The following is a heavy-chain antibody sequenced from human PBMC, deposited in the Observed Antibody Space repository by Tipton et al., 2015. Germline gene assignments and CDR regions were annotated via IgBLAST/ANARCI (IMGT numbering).Heavy chain of an antibody. J-gene: IGHJ4*02. CDR3: AREYRVFGLFYFDY. CDR1: AYSISSDYY. V-gene: IGHV4-38-2*02. D-gene: IGHD3-16*01. Sequence: TLSLTCAVSAYSISSDYYWGWIRQPPGKGLEWIGSISHSGNTYYNPSLKSRVTISVDTSKNQFSLKLSSVTAADTAVYYCAREYRVFGLFYFDYWGQGTLVTVSS. CDR2: ISHSGNT.